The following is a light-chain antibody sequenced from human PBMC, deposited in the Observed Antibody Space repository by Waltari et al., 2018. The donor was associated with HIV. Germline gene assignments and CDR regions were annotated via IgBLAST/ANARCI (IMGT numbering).Light chain of an antibody. J-gene: IGLJ3*02. V-gene: IGLV8-61*01. CDR3: VRYVVGGVWV. Sequence: QTVVTQESSFSVSPGGTVTLTCALTSGSVSASSYPSWYPQTPGQAPPTRIYNTSTRSSGVPDRFSGSILGNKAALTITGAQAEDGSDYYCVRYVVGGVWVFGGGTKLTVL. CDR1: SGSVSASSY. CDR2: NTS.